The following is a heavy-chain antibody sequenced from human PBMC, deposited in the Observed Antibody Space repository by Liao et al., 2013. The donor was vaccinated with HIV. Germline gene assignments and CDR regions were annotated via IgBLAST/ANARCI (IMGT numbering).Heavy chain of an antibody. CDR3: ARGGGFHYIDV. J-gene: IGHJ6*03. D-gene: IGHD2/OR15-2a*01. CDR2: IYTSGST. V-gene: IGHV4-4*07. Sequence: QVQLQESGPGVVKPSETLSLTCTVSGGSISSYYWSWIRQPAGKGLEWIGRIYTSGSTKYNPSLQSRVSMSVDTSKKHISLQLSSVTAADTAVYYCARGGGFHYIDVWGEGTTVTVSS. CDR1: GGSISSYY.